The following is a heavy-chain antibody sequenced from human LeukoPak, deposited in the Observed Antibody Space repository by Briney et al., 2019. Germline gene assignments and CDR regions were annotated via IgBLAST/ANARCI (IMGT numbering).Heavy chain of an antibody. V-gene: IGHV1-69*02. CDR2: IIPILGIA. D-gene: IGHD1-26*01. Sequence: SVKVSCKASGGTFSSYTISWVRRAPGQGLEWMGRIIPILGIANYAQKFQGRVTITADKSTSTAYMELSSLRSEDTAVCYCASYEWELLRGYFDYWGQGTLVTVSS. CDR1: GGTFSSYT. CDR3: ASYEWELLRGYFDY. J-gene: IGHJ4*02.